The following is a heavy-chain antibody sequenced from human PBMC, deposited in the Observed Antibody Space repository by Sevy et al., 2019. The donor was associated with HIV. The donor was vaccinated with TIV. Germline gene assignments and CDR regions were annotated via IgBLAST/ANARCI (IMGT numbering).Heavy chain of an antibody. CDR2: INHSGST. Sequence: SETVSLTCAVYGGSFSGYYWSWIRQPPGKGLEWIGEINHSGSTNYNPSLKSRVTISVDTSKNQFSLKLSSVTAADTAVYYCASGGELQPIDYWGQGTLVTVSS. CDR3: ASGGELQPIDY. CDR1: GGSFSGYY. V-gene: IGHV4-34*01. J-gene: IGHJ4*02. D-gene: IGHD3-10*01.